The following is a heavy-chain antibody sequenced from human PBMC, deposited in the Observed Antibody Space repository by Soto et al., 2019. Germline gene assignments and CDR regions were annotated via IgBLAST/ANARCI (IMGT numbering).Heavy chain of an antibody. Sequence: SETLSLTCTVSGSSINSSGYYWGWIRQPPGKGLEWIGSMFYGVSTYYNPSLKSRVTVSVDTSKNQFSLNLRSVTAADTAVYYCARLPSRHLVDFWGQGTLVTVSS. CDR1: GSSINSSGYY. V-gene: IGHV4-39*01. CDR3: ARLPSRHLVDF. J-gene: IGHJ4*02. D-gene: IGHD3-3*02. CDR2: MFYGVST.